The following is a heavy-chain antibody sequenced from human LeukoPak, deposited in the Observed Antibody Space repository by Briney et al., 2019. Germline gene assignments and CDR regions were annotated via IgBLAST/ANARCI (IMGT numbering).Heavy chain of an antibody. J-gene: IGHJ4*02. CDR3: AKDRWEMATIYYFDY. V-gene: IGHV3-30*18. D-gene: IGHD5-24*01. Sequence: PGGFLRLSCAASGFTFSSYGMHWVRQAPGKGLEWVAVISYDGSNKYYADSVKGRFTISRDNSKNTLYLQMNSLRAEDTAVYYCAKDRWEMATIYYFDYWGQGTLVTVSS. CDR1: GFTFSSYG. CDR2: ISYDGSNK.